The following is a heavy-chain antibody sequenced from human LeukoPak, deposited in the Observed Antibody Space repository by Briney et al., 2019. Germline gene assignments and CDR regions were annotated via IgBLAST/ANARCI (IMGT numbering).Heavy chain of an antibody. CDR1: GGSISSYY. Sequence: SETLSLTCTVSGGSISSYYWSWIRQPPGKGLEWIGYIYYSGSTNYNPSLKSRVTISVDTSKNQFSLKLRSVTAADTAVYYCARVTGYMIEDYFDNWGQGTRVTVSS. CDR3: ARVTGYMIEDYFDN. V-gene: IGHV4-59*01. CDR2: IYYSGST. J-gene: IGHJ4*02. D-gene: IGHD3-22*01.